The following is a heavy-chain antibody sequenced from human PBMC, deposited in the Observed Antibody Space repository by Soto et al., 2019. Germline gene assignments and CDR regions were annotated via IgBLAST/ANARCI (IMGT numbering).Heavy chain of an antibody. Sequence: ESGGRLVQPGGCLRLSCAASGLRFSDYSMNWVRQAPGRGLEWVSYISSSSFTIHYADSVEGRFAISRDNAKNSLYLQMNSLRVEYTAVYYFARDYNDFWIGHFAYWGQGALVTVSS. CDR2: ISSSSFTI. CDR3: ARDYNDFWIGHFAY. CDR1: GLRFSDYS. J-gene: IGHJ4*02. V-gene: IGHV3-48*01. D-gene: IGHD3-3*01.